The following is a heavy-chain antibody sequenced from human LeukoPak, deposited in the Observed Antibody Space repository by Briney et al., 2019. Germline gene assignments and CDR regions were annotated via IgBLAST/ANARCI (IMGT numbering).Heavy chain of an antibody. CDR2: IKQDGNEE. CDR1: GFIFSDHW. J-gene: IGHJ6*02. Sequence: GGSLRLSCAASGFIFSDHWMSWVRQAPGKGLEWVASIKQDGNEEYYVDSVKGRFTISRDNAKNTLYLQMNSLRAEDTAVYHCARAKGMDVWGQGTTVTVSS. CDR3: ARAKGMDV. V-gene: IGHV3-7*04.